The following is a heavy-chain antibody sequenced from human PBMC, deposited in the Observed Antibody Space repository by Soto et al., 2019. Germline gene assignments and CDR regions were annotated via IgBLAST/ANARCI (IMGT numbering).Heavy chain of an antibody. Sequence: EVQLVESGGGLVQPGGSLRLSCAASGFTFSNYWIHWVRQAPGKGLVWVSRINSDGSRINYADSVRGRFTISRDNAKNTLHLQVNSLGAEDTADYYCARGASGRYYMDVWGKGTTVTVSS. V-gene: IGHV3-74*01. CDR3: ARGASGRYYMDV. D-gene: IGHD3-10*01. J-gene: IGHJ6*03. CDR1: GFTFSNYW. CDR2: INSDGSRI.